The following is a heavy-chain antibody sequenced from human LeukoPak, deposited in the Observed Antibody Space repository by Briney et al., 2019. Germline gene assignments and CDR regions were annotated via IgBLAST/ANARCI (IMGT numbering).Heavy chain of an antibody. J-gene: IGHJ4*02. CDR3: AKDTYYYDSSGYYQLDY. CDR1: GFTFSSYG. D-gene: IGHD3-22*01. Sequence: ALRLSCAASGFTFSSYGMHWVRQAPGKGLEWVAVISYDGSNKYYADSVKGRFTISRDNSKNTLYLQMNSLRAEDTAVYYCAKDTYYYDSSGYYQLDYWGQGTLVTVSS. CDR2: ISYDGSNK. V-gene: IGHV3-30*18.